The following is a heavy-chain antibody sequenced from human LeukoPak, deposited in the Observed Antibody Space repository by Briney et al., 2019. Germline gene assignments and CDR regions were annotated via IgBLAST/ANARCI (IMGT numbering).Heavy chain of an antibody. Sequence: PGRSLRLSCAASGFTFSRYGVLWVRQAPGEGLEWVAVIWYDGSNKYYADSVKGRFTISRDNSKNTLYLQMNSLRAEDTAVYYCAKEAVAGTGPRWPGDWGQGTLVTVSS. D-gene: IGHD6-19*01. J-gene: IGHJ4*02. CDR2: IWYDGSNK. CDR3: AKEAVAGTGPRWPGD. V-gene: IGHV3-33*06. CDR1: GFTFSRYG.